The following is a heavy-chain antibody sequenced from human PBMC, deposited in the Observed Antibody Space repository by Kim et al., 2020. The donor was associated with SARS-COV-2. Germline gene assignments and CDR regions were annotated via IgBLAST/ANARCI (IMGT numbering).Heavy chain of an antibody. Sequence: GGSLRLSCTTCGFTFTGHAMSWVRQAPGKGLEWVSSIDGSDGTTYYVDSVRGRFTISRDDSKNTLYLQMSALRGDDTAVYYCMKGGWGWIWDHWGQGTLVTVSS. V-gene: IGHV3-23*01. CDR3: MKGGWGWIWDH. D-gene: IGHD2-21*01. J-gene: IGHJ4*02. CDR1: GFTFTGHA. CDR2: IDGSDGTT.